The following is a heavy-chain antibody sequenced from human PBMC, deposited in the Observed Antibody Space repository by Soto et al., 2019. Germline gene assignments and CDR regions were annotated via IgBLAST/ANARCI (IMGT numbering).Heavy chain of an antibody. D-gene: IGHD3-3*01. CDR1: GFTFSSYA. Sequence: GSLRLSCAASGFTFSSYAMHWVRQAPGKGLEWVAVISYDGSNKYYADSVKGRFTISRDNSKNTLYLQMDSLRAEDTAVYYCARSLRVQDYYYYGMDVWGQGTTVTVSS. CDR3: ARSLRVQDYYYYGMDV. J-gene: IGHJ6*02. CDR2: ISYDGSNK. V-gene: IGHV3-30-3*01.